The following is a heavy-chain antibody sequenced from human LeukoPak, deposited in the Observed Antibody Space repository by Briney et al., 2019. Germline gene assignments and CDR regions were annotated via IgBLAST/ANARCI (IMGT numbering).Heavy chain of an antibody. V-gene: IGHV1-2*02. CDR3: ARDLRYYYDSSGEPPCFDP. Sequence: ASVKVSCKASGYTFTGYYMHWVRLAPGQGLEWMGWINPNSGGTNYAQKFQGRVTMTRDTSISTAYMELSRLRSDDTAVYYCARDLRYYYDSSGEPPCFDPWGQGTLVTVSS. CDR2: INPNSGGT. CDR1: GYTFTGYY. J-gene: IGHJ5*02. D-gene: IGHD3-22*01.